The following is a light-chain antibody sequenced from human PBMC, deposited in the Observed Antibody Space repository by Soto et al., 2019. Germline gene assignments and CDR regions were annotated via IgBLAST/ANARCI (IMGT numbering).Light chain of an antibody. Sequence: EIVLTQSPATLSLSPGERATLSCRASQSVSTYLAWYQHKPGQAPRPLIYGASNRATGIPARFSGSGSGTDFTLTISSLEPEDFAVYYCQQRSNWPRTFGQGTKLEIK. V-gene: IGKV3-11*01. J-gene: IGKJ2*01. CDR2: GAS. CDR1: QSVSTY. CDR3: QQRSNWPRT.